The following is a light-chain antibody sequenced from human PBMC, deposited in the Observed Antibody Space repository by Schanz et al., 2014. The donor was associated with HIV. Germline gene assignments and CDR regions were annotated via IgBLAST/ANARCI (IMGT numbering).Light chain of an antibody. CDR1: QRLSSAY. CDR2: ATS. V-gene: IGKV3-20*01. J-gene: IGKJ1*01. Sequence: EIVLTQSPGSLSLSPGGRATLSCGASQRLSSAYLAWYQQKRAQPPRLVIYATSTRAAGIPDRFSGTGSGTDFTLTISRLEPEDFAVYYCQQYGGLWTFGQGTKVEIK. CDR3: QQYGGLWT.